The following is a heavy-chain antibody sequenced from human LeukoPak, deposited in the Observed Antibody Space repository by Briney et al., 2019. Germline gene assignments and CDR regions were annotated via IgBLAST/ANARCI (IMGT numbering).Heavy chain of an antibody. D-gene: IGHD3-10*01. CDR2: IIPIFGTA. CDR1: GYTFTGYY. CDR3: ARGRGRYYYFDY. V-gene: IGHV1-69*13. J-gene: IGHJ4*02. Sequence: ASVKVSCKASGYTFTGYYMHWVRQAPGQGLEWMGGIIPIFGTANYAQKFQGRVTITADESTSTAYMELSSLRSEDTAVYYCARGRGRYYYFDYWGQGTLVTVSS.